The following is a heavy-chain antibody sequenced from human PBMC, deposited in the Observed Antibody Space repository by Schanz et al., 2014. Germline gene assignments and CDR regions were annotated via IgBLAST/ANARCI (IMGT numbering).Heavy chain of an antibody. D-gene: IGHD3-3*01. Sequence: QVQLVQSGTQVKKPGASVKVSCKASGYTLSAYSLHWVRQAPGQGLEWMGIVNPSVRGTHFAREFQGRVTMTRDTSTSTVYMELSSLRSDDTAVYYCARGFDFWDRWGQGTLVIVSS. J-gene: IGHJ4*02. CDR1: GYTLSAYS. CDR3: ARGFDFWDR. CDR2: VNPSVRGT. V-gene: IGHV1-46*01.